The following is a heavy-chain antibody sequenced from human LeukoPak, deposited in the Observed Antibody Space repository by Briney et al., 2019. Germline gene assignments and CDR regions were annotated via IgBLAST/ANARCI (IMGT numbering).Heavy chain of an antibody. CDR3: ARDRGYYDRSGYFYDSN. V-gene: IGHV3-66*01. J-gene: IGHJ4*02. CDR2: IYSGGAT. D-gene: IGHD3-22*01. CDR1: GFSVGANF. Sequence: PGGPLRLSCAASGFSVGANFMSWVRQAPGKGLEWLSVIYSGGATYYADSVKGRFTISRDILKNTLFLQMNSLRAEDTAVYYCARDRGYYDRSGYFYDSNWGQGTLVTVSS.